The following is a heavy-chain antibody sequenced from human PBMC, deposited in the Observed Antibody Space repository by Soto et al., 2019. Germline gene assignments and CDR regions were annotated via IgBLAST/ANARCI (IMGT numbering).Heavy chain of an antibody. CDR1: RGTFRRYA. Sequence: QVQLVQSGAEVKKPGSSVKVSCKASRGTFRRYAFSWVRQAPGQGLEWMGGIVPILATTNYAQKFQGRVTITADESTSTAYMELSSPRSEHTAMYYCARERGEAFDIWGQGTMVTVSS. D-gene: IGHD3-16*01. V-gene: IGHV1-69*12. CDR2: IVPILATT. J-gene: IGHJ3*02. CDR3: ARERGEAFDI.